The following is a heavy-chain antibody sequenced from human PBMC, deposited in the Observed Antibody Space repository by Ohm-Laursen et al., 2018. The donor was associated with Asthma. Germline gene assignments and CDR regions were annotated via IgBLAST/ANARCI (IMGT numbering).Heavy chain of an antibody. Sequence: SLRLSCSASGFTFSSYAMHWVRQAPGKGLEWVAVISYDGSNKYYADSVKGRFTISRDNSKNTLYLQMNSLRAEDTAVYYCARSSLSDAFDIWGQGTMVTVSS. V-gene: IGHV3-30-3*01. CDR3: ARSSLSDAFDI. CDR2: ISYDGSNK. J-gene: IGHJ3*02. CDR1: GFTFSSYA.